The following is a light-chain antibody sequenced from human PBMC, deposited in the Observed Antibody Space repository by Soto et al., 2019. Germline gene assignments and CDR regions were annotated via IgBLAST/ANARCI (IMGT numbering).Light chain of an antibody. V-gene: IGKV1-39*01. CDR3: QQSYTIPDT. Sequence: DIQMTQSPSSLSASVGDRVTITCRASQTISSYLNWYQQKPGKPPKLLIFAASSLQRGVPSRFSGSGSGTDFTLTISSLQPEDFATYYCQQSYTIPDTFGQGTRLEI. J-gene: IGKJ5*01. CDR1: QTISSY. CDR2: AAS.